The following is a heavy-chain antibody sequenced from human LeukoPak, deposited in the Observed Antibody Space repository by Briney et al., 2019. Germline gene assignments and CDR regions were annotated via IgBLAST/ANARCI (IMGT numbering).Heavy chain of an antibody. CDR2: INPNSGGT. CDR3: ARVAYYYDSSGYSTLVDY. Sequence: ASVKVSCKASGYTFTGYYMHWVRQAPGQGLEWMGWINPNSGGTNYAQKFQGRVTMTRDTSISTAYMELSRLRSDDTAVYYCARVAYYYDSSGYSTLVDYWGQGTLVTVSS. CDR1: GYTFTGYY. J-gene: IGHJ4*02. V-gene: IGHV1-2*02. D-gene: IGHD3-22*01.